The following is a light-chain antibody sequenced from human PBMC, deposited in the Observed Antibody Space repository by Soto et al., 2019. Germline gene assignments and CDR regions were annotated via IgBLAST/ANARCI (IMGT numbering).Light chain of an antibody. Sequence: QSVLTQPPSVSGAPGQRVTISCTGSSSNIGAGYDVHWYQQLPGTAPKLLIYGNNNRPSGVPDRFSGSKSGTSASLAITGLQAEDEADYYCQSSDSSLSGWVFGGGTQLTVL. CDR1: SSNIGAGYD. CDR2: GNN. CDR3: QSSDSSLSGWV. J-gene: IGLJ3*02. V-gene: IGLV1-40*01.